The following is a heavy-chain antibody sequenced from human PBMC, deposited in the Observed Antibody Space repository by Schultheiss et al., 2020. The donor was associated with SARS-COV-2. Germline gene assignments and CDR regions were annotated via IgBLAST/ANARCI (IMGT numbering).Heavy chain of an antibody. Sequence: SETLSLTCAVYGGSFSGYYWSWIRQPPGKGLEWIGSIYYSGLTYYNPSLKSRATISVDTSKNQFSLRLNSVTAADTAVYYCARSSFGDYFDYWGQGTLVTVSS. CDR2: IYYSGLT. J-gene: IGHJ4*02. CDR3: ARSSFGDYFDY. D-gene: IGHD2-15*01. CDR1: GGSFSGYY. V-gene: IGHV4-34*01.